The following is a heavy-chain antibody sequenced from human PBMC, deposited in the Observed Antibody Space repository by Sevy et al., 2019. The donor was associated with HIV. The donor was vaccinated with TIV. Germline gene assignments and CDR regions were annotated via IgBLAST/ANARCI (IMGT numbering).Heavy chain of an antibody. Sequence: SETLSLTCTVSGGSISSYYWSWIRQPPGKGLEWIGYIYYSGSTNYNPSLKSRVTISVDTSKNQFPLKLSSVTAADTAVYYCARAGLLYCSGGSCYLSWFDPWGQGTLVTVSS. V-gene: IGHV4-59*01. CDR1: GGSISSYY. J-gene: IGHJ5*02. D-gene: IGHD2-15*01. CDR2: IYYSGST. CDR3: ARAGLLYCSGGSCYLSWFDP.